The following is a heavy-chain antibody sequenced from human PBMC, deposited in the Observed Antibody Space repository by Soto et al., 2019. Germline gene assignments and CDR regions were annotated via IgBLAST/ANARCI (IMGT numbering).Heavy chain of an antibody. CDR3: ARGLLYYYDSSGSFDY. Sequence: SQTLSLTCAISGDSVSSNSAAWNWIRQSPSRGLEWLGRTYYRSKWYNDYAVSVKSRITINPDTSKNQFSLQLNSVTPEDTAVNYCARGLLYYYDSSGSFDYWGQGTLVTVSS. D-gene: IGHD3-22*01. J-gene: IGHJ4*02. CDR2: TYYRSKWYN. V-gene: IGHV6-1*01. CDR1: GDSVSSNSAA.